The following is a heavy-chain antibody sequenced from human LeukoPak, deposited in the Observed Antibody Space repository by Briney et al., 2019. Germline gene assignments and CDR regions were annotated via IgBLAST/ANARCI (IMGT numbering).Heavy chain of an antibody. CDR3: ARALGYCSGGSCTRGYNWFDP. D-gene: IGHD2-15*01. J-gene: IGHJ5*02. V-gene: IGHV4-39*01. CDR1: GGSTSSSSYY. Sequence: PSETLSLTCTVSGGSTSSSSYYWGWIRQPPGKGLEWIGSIYYSGSTYYNPSLKSRVTISVDTSMNQFSLKLSFVTTADTAVYYCARALGYCSGGSCTRGYNWFDPWGQGTLVTVPS. CDR2: IYYSGST.